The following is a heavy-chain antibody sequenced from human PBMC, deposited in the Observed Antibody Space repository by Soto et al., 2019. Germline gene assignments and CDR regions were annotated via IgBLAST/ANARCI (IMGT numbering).Heavy chain of an antibody. CDR3: ARNSSPGGMDV. J-gene: IGHJ6*02. D-gene: IGHD6-13*01. V-gene: IGHV3-53*01. CDR1: GFIVSSNY. Sequence: EVQLVVSGGGLIQPGGSLRLSCAASGFIVSSNYMTWVRQAPGKGLEWVSVISSGDDTYYADSMKGRFTISRDNSKNEVYLQMANLRVEDTAVYYWARNSSPGGMDVWGQGTTVTVSS. CDR2: ISSGDDT.